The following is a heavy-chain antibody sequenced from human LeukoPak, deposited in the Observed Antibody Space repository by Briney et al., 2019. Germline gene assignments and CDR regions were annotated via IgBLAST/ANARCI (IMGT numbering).Heavy chain of an antibody. CDR1: GGTFSSYA. CDR2: IIPIFGTA. CDR3: ARDDTESSRYHYYYYMDV. V-gene: IGHV1-69*01. Sequence: ASVKVSCKASGGTFSSYAISWVRQAPGQGLEWMGGIIPIFGTANYAQKFQGRVTITADESTSTAYMELSSLRSEDTAVYYCARDDTESSRYHYYYYMDVWGKGTTVTVSS. D-gene: IGHD1-14*01. J-gene: IGHJ6*03.